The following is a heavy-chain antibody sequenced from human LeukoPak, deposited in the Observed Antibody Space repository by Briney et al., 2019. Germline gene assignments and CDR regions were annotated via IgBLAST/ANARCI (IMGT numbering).Heavy chain of an antibody. D-gene: IGHD1-26*01. J-gene: IGHJ4*02. CDR2: IKQDGSEK. CDR1: GFTFSSYW. Sequence: AGGSLRLSCAASGFTFSSYWMSWVRQAPGKGLEWVANIKQDGSEKYYVDSVKGRFTISRDNAKNSLYLQMNSLRAEDTAVYYCARDLREPFGPYYFDYWGQGTLVTVSS. V-gene: IGHV3-7*01. CDR3: ARDLREPFGPYYFDY.